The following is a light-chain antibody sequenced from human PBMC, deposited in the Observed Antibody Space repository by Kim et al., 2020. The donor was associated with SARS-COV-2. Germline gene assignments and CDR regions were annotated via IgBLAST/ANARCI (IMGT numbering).Light chain of an antibody. CDR3: QQYGASSLT. CDR2: DAS. Sequence: EIVLTQSPSTLSLSPGERATLSCRASQSVSNSRLAWYRQKPGQAPRLLIYDASSRATGITDRFSGSGSGTDFTLTISKLEPEDFAVYYCQQYGASSLTFGGGTKVDIK. CDR1: QSVSNSR. V-gene: IGKV3-20*01. J-gene: IGKJ4*01.